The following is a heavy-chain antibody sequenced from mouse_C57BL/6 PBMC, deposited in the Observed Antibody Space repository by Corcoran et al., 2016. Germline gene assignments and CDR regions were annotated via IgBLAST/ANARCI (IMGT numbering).Heavy chain of an antibody. V-gene: IGHV3-6*01. J-gene: IGHJ3*01. CDR3: ARSGGYAWFAY. D-gene: IGHD2-2*01. CDR1: GYSITSGYY. Sequence: DVQLQESGPGLVKPSQSLSLTCSVTGYSITSGYYWNWIRQFPGNKLEWMGYISYDGSNNYNPSLKNRISITRDTSKNQFFLKLNSVTTEDTATYYCARSGGYAWFAYWGQGTLVTVSA. CDR2: ISYDGSN.